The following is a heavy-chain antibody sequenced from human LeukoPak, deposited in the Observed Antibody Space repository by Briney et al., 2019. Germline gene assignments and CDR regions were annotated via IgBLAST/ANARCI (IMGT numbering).Heavy chain of an antibody. V-gene: IGHV3-48*01. J-gene: IGHJ4*02. D-gene: IGHD3-10*01. Sequence: GGSLKLSCAASGFTFSDYSMNWVRQAPGKGLEWISYISGSGTIYYADSVKGRFTISRDNAQRLVYLQMNSLRAEDTAVYYCARGPAYGSRSDYLDYWGQGTLDTVSS. CDR3: ARGPAYGSRSDYLDY. CDR2: ISGSGTI. CDR1: GFTFSDYS.